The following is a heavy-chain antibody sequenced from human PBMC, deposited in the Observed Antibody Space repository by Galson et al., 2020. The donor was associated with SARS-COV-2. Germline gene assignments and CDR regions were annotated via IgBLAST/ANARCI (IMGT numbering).Heavy chain of an antibody. CDR2: IYYRGST. Sequence: SETLSLTCTVSGGSINSGGYYWSWIRQHPGKGLEWIGYIYYRGSTYYNPSLKSRVTISETTSKNQFSLKLSSVTAADTAVYYCARYCSSTSCYGSYYYYYGMDVWGQGTTVTVSS. CDR1: GGSINSGGYY. J-gene: IGHJ6*02. CDR3: ARYCSSTSCYGSYYYYYGMDV. V-gene: IGHV4-31*03. D-gene: IGHD2-2*01.